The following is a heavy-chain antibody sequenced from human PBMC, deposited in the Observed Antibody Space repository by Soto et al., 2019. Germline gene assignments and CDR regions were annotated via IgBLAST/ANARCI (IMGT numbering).Heavy chain of an antibody. CDR2: FDPEDGET. CDR1: GYTLTELS. V-gene: IGHV1-24*01. Sequence: QVQLVQSGAEVKKPGASVKVSCKVSGYTLTELSMHWVRQAPGKGLEWMGGFDPEDGETIYAQKFQGRATMTEDTPTDTAYMELSSLRSEDTAVYYCATPICSSTSCYFRLGALGYWGQGTLVTVSS. J-gene: IGHJ4*02. CDR3: ATPICSSTSCYFRLGALGY. D-gene: IGHD2-2*01.